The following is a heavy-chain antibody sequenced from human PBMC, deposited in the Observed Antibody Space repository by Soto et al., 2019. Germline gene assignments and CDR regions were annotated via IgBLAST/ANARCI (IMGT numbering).Heavy chain of an antibody. V-gene: IGHV3-11*01. Sequence: PGRSLRLPCPASGFTFSDYYMSWIRQAPGKGLEWVSYISSSGNIIYYAHTVKGRFTISRDNAKNSMYLQMNSLRAEDTAVYYCARDLSYYDSSGYFDYWGQGTLVTVSS. CDR3: ARDLSYYDSSGYFDY. J-gene: IGHJ4*02. CDR2: ISSSGNII. CDR1: GFTFSDYY. D-gene: IGHD3-22*01.